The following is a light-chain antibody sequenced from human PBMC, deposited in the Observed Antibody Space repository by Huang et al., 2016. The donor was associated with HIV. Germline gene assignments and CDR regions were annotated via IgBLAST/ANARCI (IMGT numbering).Light chain of an antibody. Sequence: EIVLTQSPATLSLSPGERATLSCRASQSVSSYLAWYQQKPGQAPRLLIYEASSRATGIPARFSGSGSGTDVTLTISSLEPEDFAVYYCQQRSNWPRTFGQGTKVEIK. CDR3: QQRSNWPRT. CDR1: QSVSSY. V-gene: IGKV3-11*01. J-gene: IGKJ1*01. CDR2: EAS.